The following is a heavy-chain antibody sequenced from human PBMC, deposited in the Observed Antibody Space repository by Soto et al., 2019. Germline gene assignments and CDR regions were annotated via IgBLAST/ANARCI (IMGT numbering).Heavy chain of an antibody. CDR3: ARDSPSSGLLGTNY. D-gene: IGHD3-22*01. V-gene: IGHV1-18*01. CDR1: GYTFTNHG. J-gene: IGHJ4*02. Sequence: QVQLVQSGAEVKKPGASVKVFCKASGYTFTNHGISWVRQAPGHGLGWMGWGSAYTGETKYAQSLQGRVTMTTDTSTNTAYMELRSLSSDDTAVFYCARDSPSSGLLGTNYWGQGTLVTVSS. CDR2: GSAYTGET.